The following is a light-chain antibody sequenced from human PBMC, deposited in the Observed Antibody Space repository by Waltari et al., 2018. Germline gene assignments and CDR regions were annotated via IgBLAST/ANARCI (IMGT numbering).Light chain of an antibody. CDR2: EVS. CDR1: SSDIGGYNS. Sequence: QSALTPPASVSGSPGQSIPISCTGTSSDIGGYNSSSWYQHHPGKAPKLLIYEVSNRPSGVSDRFSGSKSGKTASLTISGLQAGDEAVYYCSSYTSLTTLVFGGGTKLTVL. J-gene: IGLJ2*01. V-gene: IGLV2-14*01. CDR3: SSYTSLTTLV.